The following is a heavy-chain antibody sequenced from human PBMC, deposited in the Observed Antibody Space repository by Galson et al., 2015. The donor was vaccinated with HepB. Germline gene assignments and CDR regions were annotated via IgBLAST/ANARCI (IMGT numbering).Heavy chain of an antibody. V-gene: IGHV3-53*01. CDR3: AKEVVPAAMGGWLDP. CDR2: IYSGGST. CDR1: GFTVSSND. Sequence: SLRLSCAASGFTVSSNDMSWVRQAPGKGLEWVSVIYSGGSTYYADSVKGRFTISRDNSKNTLYHQMNSLRAEDTAVYYCAKEVVPAAMGGWLDPWGQGTLVTVSS. J-gene: IGHJ5*02. D-gene: IGHD2-2*01.